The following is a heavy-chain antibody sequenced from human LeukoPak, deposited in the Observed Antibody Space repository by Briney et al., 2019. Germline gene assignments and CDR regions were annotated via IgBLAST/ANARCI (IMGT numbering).Heavy chain of an antibody. D-gene: IGHD6-13*01. CDR3: VRVGAAAGYHLDY. J-gene: IGHJ4*02. CDR1: GFTFSDYY. CDR2: ISSSGNTI. V-gene: IGHV3-11*01. Sequence: AGGSLRLSCAASGFTFSDYYMKWIRQAPGKGLEWISYISSSGNTIYYADSVKGRFTISRDSAKKSLYLHMSSLRADDTAVYYCVRVGAAAGYHLDYWGPGTMVTVSS.